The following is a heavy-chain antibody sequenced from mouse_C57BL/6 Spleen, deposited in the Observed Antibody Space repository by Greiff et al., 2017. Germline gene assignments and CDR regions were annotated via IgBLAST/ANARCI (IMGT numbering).Heavy chain of an antibody. D-gene: IGHD1-1*01. CDR2: IYPGDGDT. CDR1: GYAFSSSW. Sequence: QVQLQQSGPELVKPGASVKISCKASGYAFSSSWMNWVKQRPGKGLEWIGRIYPGDGDTNYNGKFKGKATLTAAKSSSTAYMQLSSLTSEDSAVYFCARKATTVVDYAMDYWGQGTSVTVSS. V-gene: IGHV1-82*01. J-gene: IGHJ4*01. CDR3: ARKATTVVDYAMDY.